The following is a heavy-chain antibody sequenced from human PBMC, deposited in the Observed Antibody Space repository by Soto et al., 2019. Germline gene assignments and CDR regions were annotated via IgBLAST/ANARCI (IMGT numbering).Heavy chain of an antibody. CDR2: FYPGDSTS. CDR3: ARIIAHCRNTDCSWTFDI. CDR1: GYSFISYW. D-gene: IGHD2-21*01. V-gene: IGHV5-51*01. J-gene: IGHJ4*01. Sequence: GESLKISCNTSGYSFISYWVAWVRQKPGKGLEWMGTFYPGDSTSTYSPSFQGQVTISVDKSISTAYLHLSSLKASDTAMYYCARIIAHCRNTDCSWTFDIWGQGTPVTVYS.